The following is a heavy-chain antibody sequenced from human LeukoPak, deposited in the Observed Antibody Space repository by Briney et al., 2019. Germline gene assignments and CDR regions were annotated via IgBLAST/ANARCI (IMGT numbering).Heavy chain of an antibody. J-gene: IGHJ4*02. CDR3: ARRPITMVRGAFDY. CDR1: GYTFTSYG. Sequence: ASVKVSCKASGYTFTSYGISWVRQAPEQGVEWMGWISAYNGNTNYAQKLQGRVTMTTDTSTSTAYMELRSLRSDDTAVYYCARRPITMVRGAFDYWGQGTLVTVSS. D-gene: IGHD3-10*01. V-gene: IGHV1-18*01. CDR2: ISAYNGNT.